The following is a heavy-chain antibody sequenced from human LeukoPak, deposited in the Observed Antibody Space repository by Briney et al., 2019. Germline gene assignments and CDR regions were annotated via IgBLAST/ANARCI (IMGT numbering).Heavy chain of an antibody. Sequence: GESLRLSCAASEFTFSNYAMSWVRQAPGKGLEWVSSISGTGGSTYYADSVKGRFTISRDNSNNTLFLQMNSLRAEDTAVYYCAKVRTGHYFDYWGQGTLVTVSS. J-gene: IGHJ4*02. CDR3: AKVRTGHYFDY. V-gene: IGHV3-23*01. CDR2: ISGTGGST. CDR1: EFTFSNYA. D-gene: IGHD1-1*01.